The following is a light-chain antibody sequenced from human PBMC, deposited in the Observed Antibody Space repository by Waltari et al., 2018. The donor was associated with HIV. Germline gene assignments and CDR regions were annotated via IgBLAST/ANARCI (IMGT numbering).Light chain of an antibody. J-gene: IGKJ1*01. CDR3: QQTNIFPRT. Sequence: DIQMTQSPSSLSAYVGDRVTITCRASQSINTNLHLYQQKPGKAPYLVMYHASTLQSGVPSRFRGSGCGTDFTLTISSLRPEDFATYYCQQTNIFPRTVGPGTKVE. CDR2: HAS. CDR1: QSINTN. V-gene: IGKV1-39*01.